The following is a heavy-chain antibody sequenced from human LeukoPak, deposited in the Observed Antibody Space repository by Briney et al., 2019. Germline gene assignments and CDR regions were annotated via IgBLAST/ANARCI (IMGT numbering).Heavy chain of an antibody. Sequence: SETLSLTCTVSGGSISSYYWSWIRQPPGKGLEWIGYIYYSGSTNYNPSLKSRVTISVDTSKNQFFLKLSSVTAADTAVYYCATVTNSNYYGMDVWGQGTTVTVSS. CDR1: GGSISSYY. D-gene: IGHD2-8*01. CDR3: ATVTNSNYYGMDV. J-gene: IGHJ6*02. V-gene: IGHV4-59*01. CDR2: IYYSGST.